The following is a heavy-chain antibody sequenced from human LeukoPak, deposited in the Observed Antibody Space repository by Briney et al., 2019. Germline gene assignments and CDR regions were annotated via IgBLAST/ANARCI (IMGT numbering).Heavy chain of an antibody. Sequence: GGSLRLSCAASGFTFSSYAMSWVRQAPGKGLEWVSAISGSGGSTYYADSVKGRFTISRDNSKNTLYLQMNSLRAEGTAVHYCAKGSTCYDILTPNWFDPWGQGTLVTVSS. CDR2: ISGSGGST. CDR1: GFTFSSYA. D-gene: IGHD3-9*01. CDR3: AKGSTCYDILTPNWFDP. V-gene: IGHV3-23*01. J-gene: IGHJ5*02.